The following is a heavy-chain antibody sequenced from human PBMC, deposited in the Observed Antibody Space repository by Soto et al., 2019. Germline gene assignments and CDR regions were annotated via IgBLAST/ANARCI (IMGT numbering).Heavy chain of an antibody. V-gene: IGHV3-7*05. CDR3: ARDNSMIVVARPLLDS. D-gene: IGHD3-22*01. J-gene: IGHJ4*02. Sequence: GGSLRLSCAASGFTFSSYWMSWVRQAPGKGLEWVANIKQDGSEIDYVDSVKGRFTISRDNAKNSLYLQMNSLRAEDTAVYYCARDNSMIVVARPLLDSWGQGTLVTVSS. CDR1: GFTFSSYW. CDR2: IKQDGSEI.